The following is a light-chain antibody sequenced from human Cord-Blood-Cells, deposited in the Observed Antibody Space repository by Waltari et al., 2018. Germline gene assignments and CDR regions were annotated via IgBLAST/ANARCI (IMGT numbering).Light chain of an antibody. J-gene: IGLJ2*01. V-gene: IGLV2-23*02. CDR1: SSDVGRYNL. CDR2: EVS. CDR3: CSYAGSSTLV. Sequence: QSALTQPASVSGSPGQLITIYCTGTSSDVGRYNLVAWYQQHPGKATKLMIYEVSKRPSGVSNRFSGSKSGNTASLTISGLQAEDEADYYCCSYAGSSTLVFGGGTKLTVL.